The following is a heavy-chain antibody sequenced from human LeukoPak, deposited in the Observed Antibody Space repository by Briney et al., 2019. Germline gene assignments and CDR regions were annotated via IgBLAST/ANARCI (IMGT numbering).Heavy chain of an antibody. J-gene: IGHJ4*02. CDR1: GFTFSSYA. D-gene: IGHD3-22*01. V-gene: IGHV3-64*01. CDR3: ARDRDSSGYYHFFDY. CDR2: ISSNGGST. Sequence: GGSLRLSCAASGFTFSSYAMHWVRQAPGKGLEYVSAISSNGGSTYYANSVKGRFTISRDNSKNTLYLQMGGLRAEDMAVYYCARDRDSSGYYHFFDYWGQGTLVTVSS.